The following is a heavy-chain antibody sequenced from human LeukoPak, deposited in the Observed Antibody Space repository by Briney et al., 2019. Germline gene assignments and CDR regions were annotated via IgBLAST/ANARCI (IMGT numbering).Heavy chain of an antibody. D-gene: IGHD3-9*01. CDR3: ARAGTYCDILTGYDTPGYFDY. V-gene: IGHV3-13*01. CDR1: GFTFSSYD. CDR2: IGTAGDT. Sequence: PGGSLRLSCAASGFTFSSYDMHWVRQATGKGLEWVSAIGTAGDTYYPGSVKGRFTIPRENAKNYLYLQMNSLRAGDTAVYYCARAGTYCDILTGYDTPGYFDYWGQGTLVTVSS. J-gene: IGHJ4*02.